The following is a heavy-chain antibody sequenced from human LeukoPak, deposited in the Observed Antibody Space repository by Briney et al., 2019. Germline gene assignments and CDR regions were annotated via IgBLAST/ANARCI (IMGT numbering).Heavy chain of an antibody. J-gene: IGHJ4*02. V-gene: IGHV1-18*01. Sequence: ASVTVSCKGSGYTFTSYGISWVGPAPGQGLEWMGWISAYNGNTKYAQRLQGRVTMTTDTSTSTAYMELRSLRSDDTAVYYCARDKYSSSCYPVDYWGQGTLVTVSS. D-gene: IGHD6-13*01. CDR1: GYTFTSYG. CDR2: ISAYNGNT. CDR3: ARDKYSSSCYPVDY.